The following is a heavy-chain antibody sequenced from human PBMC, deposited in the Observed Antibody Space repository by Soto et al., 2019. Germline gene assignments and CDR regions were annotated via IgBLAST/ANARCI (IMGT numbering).Heavy chain of an antibody. Sequence: GESLKISCKGSGNSFTTFWIAWVRQLPGKGLEWMGMIYPGDSDTRYSPSFQGQVTISADKSISTAYLQWGSLMASDTAIYYCATLGLTSYAPDDWGQGTLVTVSS. D-gene: IGHD3-9*01. CDR1: GNSFTTFW. V-gene: IGHV5-51*01. J-gene: IGHJ4*02. CDR2: IYPGDSDT. CDR3: ATLGLTSYAPDD.